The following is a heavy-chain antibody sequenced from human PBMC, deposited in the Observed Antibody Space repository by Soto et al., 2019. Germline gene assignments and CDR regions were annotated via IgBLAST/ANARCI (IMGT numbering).Heavy chain of an antibody. J-gene: IGHJ6*02. V-gene: IGHV1-2*02. CDR2: INPNSGGT. CDR3: ARDKAKRQNYYYGMDV. Sequence: ASVKVSCKASGYTFTGYYMHWVRQAPGQGLEWMGWINPNSGGTNYAQKFQGRVTMTRDTSISTAYMELSRLRSDDTAVYHCARDKAKRQNYYYGMDVWGQVTTVT. CDR1: GYTFTGYY.